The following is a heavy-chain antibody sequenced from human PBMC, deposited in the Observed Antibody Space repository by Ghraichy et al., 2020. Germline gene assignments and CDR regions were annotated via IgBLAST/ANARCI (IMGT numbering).Heavy chain of an antibody. CDR2: VSYDGDNK. CDR3: AKDGGSNYFFSYYYYKDV. D-gene: IGHD4-11*01. Sequence: GGSLRLSCAASGFTFSRYGMHWVRQAPGKGLEWVAVVSYDGDNKFYADSVKGRFTISRDNSKNTLYLRMNSLRAEETAVYYCAKDGGSNYFFSYYYYKDVWGKGTTVAVSS. CDR1: GFTFSRYG. J-gene: IGHJ6*03. V-gene: IGHV3-30*18.